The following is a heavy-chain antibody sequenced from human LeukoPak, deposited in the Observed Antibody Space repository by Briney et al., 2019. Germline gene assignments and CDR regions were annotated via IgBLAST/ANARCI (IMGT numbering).Heavy chain of an antibody. CDR2: IYSGGST. V-gene: IGHV3-66*01. Sequence: GESLRLSCAASGFTVSSNYMSWVRQAPGKGLEWVSVIYSGGSTYYAYSVKGRFTISRDNSKNTLYLQMNSLRAEDTAVYYCARDNYCGSGSFFGANYYYYGMDVWGQGTTVTVSS. J-gene: IGHJ6*02. CDR3: ARDNYCGSGSFFGANYYYYGMDV. CDR1: GFTVSSNY. D-gene: IGHD3-10*01.